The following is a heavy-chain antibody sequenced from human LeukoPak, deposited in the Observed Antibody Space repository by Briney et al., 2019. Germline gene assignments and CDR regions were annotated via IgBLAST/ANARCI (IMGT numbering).Heavy chain of an antibody. CDR3: VRLGGSYFRHGYYFYYMDV. J-gene: IGHJ6*03. V-gene: IGHV4-39*01. D-gene: IGHD1-26*01. CDR1: GGFLTDSSFF. Sequence: PSETLSLTCTVSGGFLTDSSFFWGWIRQSPGAGLEWIGKIYLDGRTNYDPSLRNRVTISVDTSKNQFSLRLTSVTAADRAVYYCVRLGGSYFRHGYYFYYMDVWGKGTTVTVSS. CDR2: IYLDGRT.